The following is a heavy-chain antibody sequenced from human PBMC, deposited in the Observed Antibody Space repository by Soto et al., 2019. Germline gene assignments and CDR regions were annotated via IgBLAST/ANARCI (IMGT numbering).Heavy chain of an antibody. V-gene: IGHV1-69*13. CDR2: IIPIFGTA. J-gene: IGHJ6*02. D-gene: IGHD2-8*01. CDR3: ARGRYCTNGVCYRRTYYYGMDV. CDR1: GGTFSSYA. Sequence: GASVKVSCKASGGTFSSYAISWVRQAPGQGLEWMGGIIPIFGTANYAQKFQGRVTITADESTSTAYMELSSLRSEDTAVYYCARGRYCTNGVCYRRTYYYGMDVWGQGTTVTVSS.